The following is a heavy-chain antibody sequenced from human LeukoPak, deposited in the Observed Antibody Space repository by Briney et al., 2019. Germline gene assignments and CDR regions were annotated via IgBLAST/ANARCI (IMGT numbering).Heavy chain of an antibody. D-gene: IGHD3-10*01. CDR2: IRYDGSNK. V-gene: IGHV3-30*02. CDR3: AKLLLWFGIGAFDI. J-gene: IGHJ3*02. CDR1: GFTFSSYG. Sequence: GGSLRLSCAASGFTFSSYGMHRVRQAPGKGLEWVAFIRYDGSNKYYADSVKGRFTISRDNSKNTLYLQMNSLRAEDTAVYYCAKLLLWFGIGAFDIWGQGTMVTVSS.